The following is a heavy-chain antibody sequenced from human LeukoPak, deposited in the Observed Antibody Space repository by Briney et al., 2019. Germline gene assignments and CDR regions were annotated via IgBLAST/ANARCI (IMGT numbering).Heavy chain of an antibody. V-gene: IGHV4-34*01. CDR3: ARRRRYCSSTSCYFDY. J-gene: IGHJ4*02. Sequence: SETLSLTCAVYGGSFSGYYWSWIRQPPGKGLEWIGEINRSGSTNYNPSLKSRVTISVDTSKNQFSLKLSSVTAADTAVYYCARRRRYCSSTSCYFDYWGQGTLVTVSS. CDR1: GGSFSGYY. D-gene: IGHD2-2*01. CDR2: INRSGST.